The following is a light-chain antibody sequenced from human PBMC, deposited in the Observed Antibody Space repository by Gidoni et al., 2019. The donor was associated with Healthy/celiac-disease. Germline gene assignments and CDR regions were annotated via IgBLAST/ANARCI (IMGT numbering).Light chain of an antibody. V-gene: IGKV1-33*01. J-gene: IGKJ4*01. CDR2: DAS. CDR1: QDISNY. Sequence: DLQMTQSPSSLSASVGDRVTITCQASQDISNYLNWYQQKPGKDPKLLIYDASNLETGGPSRFSGSGSGTDFTFTISSLQPEDIATYYCQQYDNLPPLTFXGXTKVEIK. CDR3: QQYDNLPPLT.